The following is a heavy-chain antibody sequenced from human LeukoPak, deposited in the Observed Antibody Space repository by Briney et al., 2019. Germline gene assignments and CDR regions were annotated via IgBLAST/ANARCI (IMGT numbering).Heavy chain of an antibody. CDR3: ARGNYDILTGPHRGWFDP. D-gene: IGHD3-9*01. V-gene: IGHV1-2*02. CDR2: INPNSGGK. Sequence: GASVKVSCKASGYTFTGYYMHWVRQAPGQGLEWMGWINPNSGGKNYAQKLQGRVTMTRDTSTSTVYMELSSLRSEDTAVYYCARGNYDILTGPHRGWFDPWGQGTLVTVSS. J-gene: IGHJ5*02. CDR1: GYTFTGYY.